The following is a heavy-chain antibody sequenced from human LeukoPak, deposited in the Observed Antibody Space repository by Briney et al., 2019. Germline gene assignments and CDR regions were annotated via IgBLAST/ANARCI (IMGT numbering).Heavy chain of an antibody. J-gene: IGHJ4*02. CDR2: IYYSGST. CDR3: ASISSSGFKTFDY. CDR1: GGSISSYY. D-gene: IGHD6-6*01. Sequence: SETLSLTCTVSGGSISSYYWSWIRQPPGKGLEWIGYIYYSGSTNYSSTLKSRVTISLDTSKNQFSLKLSSVTAADTAVYYCASISSSGFKTFDYWGQGTLVTVSS. V-gene: IGHV4-59*01.